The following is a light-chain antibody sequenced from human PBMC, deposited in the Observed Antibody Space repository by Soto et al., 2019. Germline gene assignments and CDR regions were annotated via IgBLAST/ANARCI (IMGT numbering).Light chain of an antibody. CDR3: QQYNTYWT. Sequence: DIQMTQSPSTLSASVGDRVTITCRASQSIGNLLAWYQQRPGKAPKVLIYRASSLESGVPSRFSGSGSGREFTLTISSQQPDDFATYYCQQYNTYWTFGQGTKVEIK. V-gene: IGKV1-5*03. J-gene: IGKJ1*01. CDR2: RAS. CDR1: QSIGNL.